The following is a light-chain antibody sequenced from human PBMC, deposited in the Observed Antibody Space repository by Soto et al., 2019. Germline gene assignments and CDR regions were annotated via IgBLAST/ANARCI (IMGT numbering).Light chain of an antibody. J-gene: IGKJ1*01. CDR1: QTVRNNY. Sequence: EFVLTQSPGTLSLSPGERATLSCRASQTVRNNYLAWYQQKPGQAPRLLIYDASSRATGIPDRFSGGGSGTEFTLTISRREPEDFAVYYCQQYGSSYPWTFGQGTKGDIK. CDR3: QQYGSSYPWT. V-gene: IGKV3-20*01. CDR2: DAS.